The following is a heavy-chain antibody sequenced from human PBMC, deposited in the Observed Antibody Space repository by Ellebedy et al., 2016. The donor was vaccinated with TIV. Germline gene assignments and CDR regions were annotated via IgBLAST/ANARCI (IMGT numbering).Heavy chain of an antibody. J-gene: IGHJ4*02. CDR1: GYSFPYQW. CDR3: ARDSGLDY. Sequence: KVSCKGSGYSFPYQWIAWVRQMPGKGLEWMGIIYPGDSDTRYSPSFQGQVTISADKSISTAYLQWSSLKASDTAMYYCARDSGLDYWGQGTLVTVSS. CDR2: IYPGDSDT. D-gene: IGHD1-14*01. V-gene: IGHV5-51*01.